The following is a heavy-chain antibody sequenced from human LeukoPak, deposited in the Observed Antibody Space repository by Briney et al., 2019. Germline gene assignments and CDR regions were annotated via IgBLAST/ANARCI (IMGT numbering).Heavy chain of an antibody. CDR2: IYYSGST. Sequence: SETLSLTCTVSGGSISSYYWSWIRQPPGKGLEWIGYIYYSGSTNYNPSLKSRVTISVDTSKNQFSLKLSSVTAADTAVYYCASLTWGGDYYGMDVWGQGTTVTVSS. V-gene: IGHV4-59*08. J-gene: IGHJ6*02. CDR1: GGSISSYY. D-gene: IGHD3-16*01. CDR3: ASLTWGGDYYGMDV.